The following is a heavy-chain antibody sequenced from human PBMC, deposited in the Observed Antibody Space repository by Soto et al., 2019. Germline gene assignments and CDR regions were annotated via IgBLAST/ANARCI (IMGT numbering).Heavy chain of an antibody. V-gene: IGHV4-59*08. D-gene: IGHD4-17*01. CDR3: ARRYGRAFDI. Sequence: QVQLQESGPGLVKPSETLSLTCTVSGGSISSYYWSWIRQPPGKVLGWIGYIYYGGSSNYTPSLKSRVPMSVDTSKNQFSLTLSSVTAADTAGYYCARRYGRAFDIWGQGTMVTVSS. CDR1: GGSISSYY. CDR2: IYYGGSS. J-gene: IGHJ3*02.